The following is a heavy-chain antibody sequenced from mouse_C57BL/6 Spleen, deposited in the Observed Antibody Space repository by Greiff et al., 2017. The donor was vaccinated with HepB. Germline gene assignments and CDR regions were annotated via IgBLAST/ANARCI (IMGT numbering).Heavy chain of an antibody. CDR1: GFTFSDYY. CDR2: INYDGSST. D-gene: IGHD6-2*01. V-gene: IGHV5-16*01. Sequence: EVQVVESEGGLVQPGSSMKLSCTASGFTFSDYYMAWVRQVPEKGLEWVANINYDGSSTYYLDSLKSRFIISRDNAKNILYLQMSSLKSEDTATYYCARWSSPWGFDVWGTGTTVTVSS. J-gene: IGHJ1*03. CDR3: ARWSSPWGFDV.